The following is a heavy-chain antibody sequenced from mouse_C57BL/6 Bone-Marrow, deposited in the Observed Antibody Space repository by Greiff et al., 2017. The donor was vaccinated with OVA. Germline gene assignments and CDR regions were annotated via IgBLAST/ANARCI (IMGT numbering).Heavy chain of an antibody. D-gene: IGHD3-2*02. J-gene: IGHJ3*01. Sequence: VQLQESGPGLVAPSQSLSITCTVSGFSLTSYGVDWVRQSPGKGLKWLGVIWGVGSTNYNSALKSRLSISKDNSKSQVFLKMNSLQTDDTAMYYCASGQLRLPFAYWGQGTLVTVSA. CDR3: ASGQLRLPFAY. CDR1: GFSLTSYG. CDR2: IWGVGST. V-gene: IGHV2-6*01.